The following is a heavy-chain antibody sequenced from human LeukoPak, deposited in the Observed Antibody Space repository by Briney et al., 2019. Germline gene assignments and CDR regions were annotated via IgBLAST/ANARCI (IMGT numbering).Heavy chain of an antibody. CDR1: GFTFSSYE. V-gene: IGHV3-48*03. Sequence: PGGSLRLSCADSGFTFSSYEVNWVRQAPGKGLEWVSYIDNSGNTIYYADSVKGRFTISRDNAKNSLYLQINSLRAEDTAVYYCARDSGSYGFDPWGQGTLVTVSS. J-gene: IGHJ5*02. D-gene: IGHD1-26*01. CDR2: IDNSGNTI. CDR3: ARDSGSYGFDP.